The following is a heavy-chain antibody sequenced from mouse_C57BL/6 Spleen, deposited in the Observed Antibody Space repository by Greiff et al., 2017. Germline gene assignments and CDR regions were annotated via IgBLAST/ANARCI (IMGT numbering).Heavy chain of an antibody. V-gene: IGHV1-4*01. CDR1: GYTFTSYT. CDR3: ARTDDGYYEGMDY. D-gene: IGHD2-3*01. CDR2: INPSSGYT. J-gene: IGHJ4*01. Sequence: QVQLKQSGAELARPGASVKMSCKASGYTFTSYTMHWVKQRPGQGLAWIGYINPSSGYTKYTQKFKDKATLTADKSSSTAYMQLSSLTSEDSAVYYWARTDDGYYEGMDYWGQGTPDTVSS.